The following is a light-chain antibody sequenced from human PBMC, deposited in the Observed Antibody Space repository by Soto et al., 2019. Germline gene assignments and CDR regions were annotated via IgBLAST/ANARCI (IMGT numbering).Light chain of an antibody. CDR1: QSILYTSNNNNY. J-gene: IGKJ5*01. V-gene: IGKV4-1*01. CDR2: WAS. CDR3: QQYYNAPIT. Sequence: DIVMTQSPDSLAVSLGERATINCKSSQSILYTSNNNNYLAWYQQKPGQPPKLLIYWASIRESGVPDRFSGSGSGTDFTLTNSSLQAEDVAVYYCQQYYNAPITFGQGTRLEIK.